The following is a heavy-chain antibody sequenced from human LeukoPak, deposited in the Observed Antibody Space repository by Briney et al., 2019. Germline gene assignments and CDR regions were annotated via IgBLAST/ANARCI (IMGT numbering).Heavy chain of an antibody. Sequence: GGSLRLSCAASGFTVSSNYMSCVRQAPGKGLEWVSVIYSGGSTYYADSVKGRFTISRDNSKNTLYLQMNSLRAEDTAVYYCAREKWFGELLYDYWGQGTLVTVSS. J-gene: IGHJ4*02. CDR3: AREKWFGELLYDY. CDR1: GFTVSSNY. D-gene: IGHD3-10*01. V-gene: IGHV3-53*01. CDR2: IYSGGST.